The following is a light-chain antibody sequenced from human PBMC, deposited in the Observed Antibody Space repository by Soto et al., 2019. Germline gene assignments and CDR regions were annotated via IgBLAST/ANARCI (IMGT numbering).Light chain of an antibody. CDR3: PQYGSSPLT. Sequence: EIVLTQSPGTLSLSPGERATLSCRASQSVNSGYLAWFQQKPGQAPRLLIYGASRGATGIPDRFSGSGSGTDFTLTICGLELEDAAVYYCPQYGSSPLTFGGGTKVEIK. V-gene: IGKV3-20*01. J-gene: IGKJ4*01. CDR1: QSVNSGY. CDR2: GAS.